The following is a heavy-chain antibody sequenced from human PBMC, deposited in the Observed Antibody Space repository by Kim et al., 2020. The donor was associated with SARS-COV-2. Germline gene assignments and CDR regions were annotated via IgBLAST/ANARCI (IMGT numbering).Heavy chain of an antibody. Sequence: GASLKISCKGSGYSFTSYWIGWVRQMPGKGLEWMGIIYPGDSDTRYSPSFQGQVTISADKSISTAYLQWSSLKASDTAMYYCATLVVPAAIRRDNWFDPWGQGTLVTVSS. D-gene: IGHD2-2*01. V-gene: IGHV5-51*01. J-gene: IGHJ5*02. CDR3: ATLVVPAAIRRDNWFDP. CDR1: GYSFTSYW. CDR2: IYPGDSDT.